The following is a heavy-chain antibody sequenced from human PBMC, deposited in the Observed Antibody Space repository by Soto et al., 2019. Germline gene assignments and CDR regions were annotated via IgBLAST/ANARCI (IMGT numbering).Heavy chain of an antibody. CDR3: ARDSTLAY. Sequence: QVRLVQSGAEVKKPGASVKVSCKASGYTFTSNYMHWVRQAPGQGLEWMGIINPSGGGTSYAQKFQARVTMTADTSTSTVYMELSSLRSEDTAVYYCARDSTLAYWGQGTLVTVSS. CDR1: GYTFTSNY. J-gene: IGHJ4*02. V-gene: IGHV1-46*01. CDR2: INPSGGGT.